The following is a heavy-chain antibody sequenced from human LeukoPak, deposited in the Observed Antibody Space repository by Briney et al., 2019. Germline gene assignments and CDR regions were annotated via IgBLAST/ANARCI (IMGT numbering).Heavy chain of an antibody. J-gene: IGHJ4*02. V-gene: IGHV4-34*01. D-gene: IGHD3-16*01. Sequence: SETLSLTCAVYGGSFSGYYWSWIRQPPGKGLEWIGSIYYSGSTYYNPSLKSRVTLSVDTSKNQFSLKLSSVTAADTAMYYCARRGMVTHFDYWGQGTLVTVSS. CDR3: ARRGMVTHFDY. CDR2: IYYSGST. CDR1: GGSFSGYY.